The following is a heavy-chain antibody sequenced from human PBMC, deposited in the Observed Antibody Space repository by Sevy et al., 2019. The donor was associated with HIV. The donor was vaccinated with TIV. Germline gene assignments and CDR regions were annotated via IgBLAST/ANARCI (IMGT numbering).Heavy chain of an antibody. CDR3: ARGAAAGTFDY. D-gene: IGHD6-13*01. Sequence: AGSLRLSCAASGFTFSSYWMHWVRQAPGKGLVWVSRFNSDGSSTSYADSVKGRFTISRDNAKNTLYLQMNSLRAEDTAVYYCARGAAAGTFDYWGQGTLVTVSS. CDR2: FNSDGSST. CDR1: GFTFSSYW. J-gene: IGHJ4*02. V-gene: IGHV3-74*01.